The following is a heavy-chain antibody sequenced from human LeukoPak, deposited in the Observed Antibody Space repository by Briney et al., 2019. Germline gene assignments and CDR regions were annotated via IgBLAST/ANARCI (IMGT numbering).Heavy chain of an antibody. D-gene: IGHD3-3*01. CDR3: ARERSYDFWSGYFDY. CDR2: ISYDGTNK. V-gene: IGHV3-30*03. J-gene: IGHJ4*02. CDR1: GFTFSSYG. Sequence: GRSLRLSCAASGFTFSSYGMHWVRQAPGKGLEWVAVISYDGTNKYYADSVKGRFTISRDNSKNTLYLQMNSLRAEDTAVYYCARERSYDFWSGYFDYWGQGTLVTVSS.